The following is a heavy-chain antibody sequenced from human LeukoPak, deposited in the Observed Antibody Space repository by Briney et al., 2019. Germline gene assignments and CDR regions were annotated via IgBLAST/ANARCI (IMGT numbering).Heavy chain of an antibody. D-gene: IGHD2-2*01. CDR1: GGSTSSYY. Sequence: SETLSLTCTVSGGSTSSYYWSWIRQPPGKGLEWIGYIYYNGNTNYNPSVKSRVTISVDTSKNQFSLKLSSVTAADTAVYYCARGRGYCSSTSCSAFDYWGQGTLVTVSS. J-gene: IGHJ4*02. CDR3: ARGRGYCSSTSCSAFDY. CDR2: IYYNGNT. V-gene: IGHV4-59*01.